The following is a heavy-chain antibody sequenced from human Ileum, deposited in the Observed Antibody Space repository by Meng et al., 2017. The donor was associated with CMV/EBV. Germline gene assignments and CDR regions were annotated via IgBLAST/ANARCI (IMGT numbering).Heavy chain of an antibody. CDR3: ARKGSGYNTYYFDY. J-gene: IGHJ4*02. V-gene: IGHV4-39*07. CDR2: IYYNGRT. CDR1: GGSITNSNYY. D-gene: IGHD3-3*01. Sequence: QRQESGPGLFKPSQTLSLLCLVSGGSITNSNYYWGWIRKPPGKGLEWIGSIYYNGRTYYKPSLKSRATLSIDTSNSQLSLKMTSVTAADTAVYYCARKGSGYNTYYFDYWGQGALVTVSS.